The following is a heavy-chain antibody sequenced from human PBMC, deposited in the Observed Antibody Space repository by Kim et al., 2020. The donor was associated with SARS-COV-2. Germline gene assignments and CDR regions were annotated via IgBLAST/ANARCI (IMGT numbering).Heavy chain of an antibody. D-gene: IGHD3-10*01. Sequence: SETLSLTCTVSGSSISSGYYWGWIRQPPGKGLEWIGSIYHSGSTYYNPSLKSRVTISVDTSKNQFSLKLSSVTAADTAVYYCAREGWGGGMDVWGQGTTVTVSS. CDR1: GSSISSGYY. V-gene: IGHV4-38-2*02. CDR2: IYHSGST. CDR3: AREGWGGGMDV. J-gene: IGHJ6*02.